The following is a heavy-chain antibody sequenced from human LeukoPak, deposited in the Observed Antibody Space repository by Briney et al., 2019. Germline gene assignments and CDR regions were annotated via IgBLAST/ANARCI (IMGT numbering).Heavy chain of an antibody. CDR1: GYTFSGYY. CDR2: IKPDSGDT. Sequence: ASVKVSCKASGYTFSGYYIHWVRQAPGQGLECMGWIKPDSGDTHYVQKFQGRVTMTRDTSITTAYMELSLRSDDTAVYYCAKFDQDWGTFDYWGQGTVVTVSS. V-gene: IGHV1-2*02. J-gene: IGHJ4*02. CDR3: AKFDQDWGTFDY. D-gene: IGHD7-27*01.